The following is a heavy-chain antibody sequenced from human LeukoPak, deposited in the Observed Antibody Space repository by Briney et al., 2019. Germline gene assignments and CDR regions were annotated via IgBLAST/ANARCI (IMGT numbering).Heavy chain of an antibody. CDR1: GFIFSSYA. CDR3: ARDTRSLIDY. Sequence: GGSLRLSCAASGFIFSSYAMHWVRQAPGKGLEWVAVISYDGSNKYYADSVKGRFTISRDNAKNSLYLHMNSLRADDTAVYYCARDTRSLIDYWGQGTLVTVSS. CDR2: ISYDGSNK. D-gene: IGHD1-26*01. V-gene: IGHV3-30-3*01. J-gene: IGHJ4*02.